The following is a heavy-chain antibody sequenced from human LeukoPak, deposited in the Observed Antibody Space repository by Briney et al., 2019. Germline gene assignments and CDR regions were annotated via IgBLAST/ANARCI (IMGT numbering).Heavy chain of an antibody. V-gene: IGHV4-34*01. D-gene: IGHD3-10*01. CDR3: ARVYGSGSYYNGYYYYYMDV. CDR1: GGSFSGYY. CDR2: INHSGST. J-gene: IGHJ6*03. Sequence: SETLSLTCAVYGGSFSGYYWSWIRQPPGKGLEWIGEINHSGSTYYNPSLKSRVTISVDTSKNQFSLKLSSVTAADTAVYYCARVYGSGSYYNGYYYYYMDVWGKGTTVTISS.